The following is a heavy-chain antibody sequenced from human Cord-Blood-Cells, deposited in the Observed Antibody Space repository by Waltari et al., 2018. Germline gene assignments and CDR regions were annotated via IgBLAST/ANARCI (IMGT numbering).Heavy chain of an antibody. V-gene: IGHV4-4*02. CDR2: IYHSGST. J-gene: IGHJ4*02. CDR3: ARSGCSGGSCYSGWFDY. D-gene: IGHD2-15*01. CDR1: GGSISRSNW. Sequence: QVQLQESGPGLVKPSGTLSLTCAVSGGSISRSNWWSWVRQPPGKGLEWIGEIYHSGSTNYNPSLKSRVTISVDKSKNQFSLKLSSVTAADTAVYYCARSGCSGGSCYSGWFDYWGQGTLVTVSS.